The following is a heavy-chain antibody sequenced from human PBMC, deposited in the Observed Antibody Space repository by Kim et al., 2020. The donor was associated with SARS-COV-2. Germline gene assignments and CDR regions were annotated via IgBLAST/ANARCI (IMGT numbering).Heavy chain of an antibody. CDR3: AKSQTYYYDSSGDY. CDR1: GFTFGDYA. V-gene: IGHV3-9*01. D-gene: IGHD3-22*01. Sequence: GGSLRLSCAASGFTFGDYAMHWVRQAPGKGLEWVSGISWNSGSIGYADSVKGRFTISRDNAKNSLYLQMNSLRAEDTALYYCAKSQTYYYDSSGDYWGQGTLVTVSS. CDR2: ISWNSGSI. J-gene: IGHJ4*02.